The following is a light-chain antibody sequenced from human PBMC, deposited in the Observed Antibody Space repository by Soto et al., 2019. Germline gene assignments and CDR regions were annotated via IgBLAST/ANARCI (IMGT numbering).Light chain of an antibody. CDR3: QSYDSRLSGVV. J-gene: IGLJ2*01. CDR1: RSNIGAGYD. V-gene: IGLV1-40*01. CDR2: GNI. Sequence: QSVLTQPPSVSGAPGQRVTISCTGSRSNIGAGYDVHWYQQLPGTAPKLLIYGNIYRPTGVPERFSGSKSGTSASLAITGLQAEDEADYYCQSYDSRLSGVVFGGGTKVTVL.